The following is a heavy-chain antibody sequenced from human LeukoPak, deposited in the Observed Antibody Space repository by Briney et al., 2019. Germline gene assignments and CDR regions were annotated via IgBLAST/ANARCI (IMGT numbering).Heavy chain of an antibody. Sequence: PSETLSLTCAVSGDSISSNNYYWAWIRQPPGKGLEWIGSVYYSGSTYYNPSLKSRVTMSVDTSKNQFSLKLSSVTAADTAVYYCARHMELLNRRDPWGQGTLVTVSS. CDR2: VYYSGST. CDR3: ARHMELLNRRDP. CDR1: GDSISSNNYY. D-gene: IGHD1-26*01. V-gene: IGHV4-39*01. J-gene: IGHJ5*02.